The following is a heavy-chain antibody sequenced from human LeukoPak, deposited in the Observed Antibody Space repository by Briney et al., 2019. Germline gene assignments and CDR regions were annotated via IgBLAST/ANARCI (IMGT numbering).Heavy chain of an antibody. CDR1: GGSISISD. V-gene: IGHV4-59*01. CDR2: IYYSGST. D-gene: IGHD6-19*01. J-gene: IGHJ3*02. CDR3: ARNLMYNSGRYDAFDI. Sequence: SSQSLSLACTLSGGSISISDWSWIRQPPGKGLDWIGYIYYSGSTNYNPSLKSRVTISVDTSKNQFSLKLSSVTAADTAVYYCARNLMYNSGRYDAFDIWGQGTMVTVSS.